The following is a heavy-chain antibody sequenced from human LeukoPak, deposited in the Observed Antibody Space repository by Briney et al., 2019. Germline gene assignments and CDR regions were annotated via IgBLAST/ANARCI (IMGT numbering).Heavy chain of an antibody. J-gene: IGHJ4*02. CDR2: ISYDGTNK. Sequence: GGSLRLSCAASGFTFSYYAMHWVRQAPGKGLEWVAVISYDGTNKYYADSVKGRFTISRDNSKNTLYLQMNSLRAEDTAAYYCARVLNYYDSSGYYFSYWGQGTLVTVSS. D-gene: IGHD3-22*01. CDR1: GFTFSYYA. CDR3: ARVLNYYDSSGYYFSY. V-gene: IGHV3-30-3*01.